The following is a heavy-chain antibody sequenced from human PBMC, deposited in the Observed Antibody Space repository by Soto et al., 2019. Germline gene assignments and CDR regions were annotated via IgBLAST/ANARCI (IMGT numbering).Heavy chain of an antibody. CDR2: ISSSGSTI. CDR3: AMGGSYYIL. D-gene: IGHD1-26*01. V-gene: IGHV3-48*03. J-gene: IGHJ4*02. CDR1: GFTFSGYE. Sequence: GGSLRLSCAASGFTFSGYEMNWVRQAPGKGLEWVSYISSSGSTIYYADSVKGRFTISRDNAKNSLYLQMNSLRGEDTALYHCAMGGSYYILWGQGTLVTVSS.